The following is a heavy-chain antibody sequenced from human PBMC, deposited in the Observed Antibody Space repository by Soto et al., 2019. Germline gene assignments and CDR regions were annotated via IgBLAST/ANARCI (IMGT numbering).Heavy chain of an antibody. CDR2: IKQDGSEK. CDR3: ARLDIVLVVAATDEVLDY. V-gene: IGHV3-7*01. CDR1: GFTFSSYW. J-gene: IGHJ4*02. D-gene: IGHD2-15*01. Sequence: EVQLVESGGGLVQPGGSLRLSCAASGFTFSSYWMSWVRQAPGKGLEWVANIKQDGSEKYYVDSVKGRFTISRDNAKNSLYLQMNNLRPADTAVYYCARLDIVLVVAATDEVLDYWGQGTLVTVSS.